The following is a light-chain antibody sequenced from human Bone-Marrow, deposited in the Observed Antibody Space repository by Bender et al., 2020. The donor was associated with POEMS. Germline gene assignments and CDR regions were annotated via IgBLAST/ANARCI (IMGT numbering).Light chain of an antibody. CDR1: NSNIGTNA. Sequence: QSVLTQPPSASGTPGQRVTISYSGSNSNIGTNAVNWYQQFPGTAPKLLIYSDNQRPSGVPDRFYAFKSGPASSLAVSGVRSEDEADYYRAAWDAGLGGGVFGGGTKLTVL. CDR3: AAWDAGLGGGV. V-gene: IGLV1-44*01. CDR2: SDN. J-gene: IGLJ3*02.